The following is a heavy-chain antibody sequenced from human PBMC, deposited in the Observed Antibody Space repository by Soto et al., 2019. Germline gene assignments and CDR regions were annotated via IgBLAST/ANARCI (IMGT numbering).Heavy chain of an antibody. J-gene: IGHJ4*02. CDR1: GGSFRGYY. V-gene: IGHV4-34*01. CDR2: INHSGST. D-gene: IGHD3-10*01. Sequence: PSETLSLTCAVYGGSFRGYYWSWIRQPPGKGLEWIGEINHSGSTNYNPSLKSRVTISVDTSKNQFSMKMTSVTAADTALYYCARASASSMLRGVIINWGQGTQVTVSS. CDR3: ARASASSMLRGVIIN.